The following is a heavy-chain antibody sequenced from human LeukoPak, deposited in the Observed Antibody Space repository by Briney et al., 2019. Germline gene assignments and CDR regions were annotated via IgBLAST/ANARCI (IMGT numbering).Heavy chain of an antibody. V-gene: IGHV4-59*08. J-gene: IGHJ4*02. CDR1: GGSFSGYY. D-gene: IGHD6-19*01. Sequence: PSETLSLTCAVYGGSFSGYYWSWIRQPPGKGLEWIGYIYYSGNTNYNPSLKSRVTISVDTSKNQFSLKLSSVTAADTAVYYCARHRPVAGDLFDYWGQGTLVTVSS. CDR3: ARHRPVAGDLFDY. CDR2: IYYSGNT.